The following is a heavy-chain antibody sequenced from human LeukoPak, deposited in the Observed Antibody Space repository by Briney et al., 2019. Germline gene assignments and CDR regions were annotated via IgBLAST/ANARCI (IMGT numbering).Heavy chain of an antibody. D-gene: IGHD2/OR15-2a*01. CDR2: INSDGSWT. CDR1: GSYW. Sequence: GGSLRLSCAASGSYWVHWVRQAPGKGLVWVSHINSDGSWTSYADSVKGRFTISKDNAKNTVYLQMNNLRAEDTAVYYCVSFYETYWGRGTLVTVSS. V-gene: IGHV3-74*01. CDR3: VSFYETY. J-gene: IGHJ4*02.